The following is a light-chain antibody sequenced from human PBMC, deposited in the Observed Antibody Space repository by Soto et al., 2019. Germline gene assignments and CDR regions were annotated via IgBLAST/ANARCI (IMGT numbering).Light chain of an antibody. CDR1: SSDIGTYNH. J-gene: IGLJ1*01. CDR2: AVS. Sequence: QSALTQPRSVSGSPGQSVTISCTGTSSDIGTYNHVAWYQQHPGKAPKLIIFAVSKRPSGVPDRFSGSKSGNTASLTISGLQAEDEADYYCSSYADNYIDVFATGTKVTVL. V-gene: IGLV2-11*01. CDR3: SSYADNYIDV.